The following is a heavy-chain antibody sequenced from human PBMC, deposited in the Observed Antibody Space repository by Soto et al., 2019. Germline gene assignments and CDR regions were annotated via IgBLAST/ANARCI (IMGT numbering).Heavy chain of an antibody. CDR3: AHSQKSGSIAVAGDFDY. CDR1: GFSLSTSGLG. V-gene: IGHV2-5*02. Sequence: QITLKESGPTLVKPTQTLTLTCTFSGFSLSTSGLGVGWIRQPPGKALEWLALIYWDEDKRYSPSLKSRLIITKDTYKNQVVLTMTNMDPVDTATYYCAHSQKSGSIAVAGDFDYWGQGTLVTVSS. D-gene: IGHD6-19*01. J-gene: IGHJ4*02. CDR2: IYWDEDK.